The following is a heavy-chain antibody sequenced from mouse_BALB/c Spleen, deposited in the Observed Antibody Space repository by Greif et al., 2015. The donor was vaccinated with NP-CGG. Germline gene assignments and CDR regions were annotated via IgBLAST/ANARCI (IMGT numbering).Heavy chain of an antibody. Sequence: EVKVVESGGGLVQPGGSLRLSCATSGFTFSDFYMEWVRQPPGKRLEWIAASRNKANDYTTEYSASVKGRFIASRDTSQSILYLQMNALRAEDTAIYYCARDGDYGYDVGWYFDVWGAGTTVTVSS. CDR3: ARDGDYGYDVGWYFDV. D-gene: IGHD2-2*01. CDR1: GFTFSDFY. J-gene: IGHJ1*01. CDR2: SRNKANDYTT. V-gene: IGHV7-1*02.